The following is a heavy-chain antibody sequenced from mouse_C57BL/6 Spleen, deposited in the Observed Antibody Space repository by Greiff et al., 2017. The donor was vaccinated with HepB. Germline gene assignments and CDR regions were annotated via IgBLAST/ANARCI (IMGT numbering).Heavy chain of an antibody. Sequence: QVQLKESGPGILQSSQTLSLTCSFSGFSLSTSGMGVSWIRQPSGKGLEWLAHIYWDDDKRYNPSLKSRLTISKDTSRNQVFLKITSVDTADTATYYCARRRHYYGSSLSYAMDYWGQGTSVTVSS. CDR2: IYWDDDK. J-gene: IGHJ4*01. V-gene: IGHV8-12*01. CDR1: GFSLSTSGMG. CDR3: ARRRHYYGSSLSYAMDY. D-gene: IGHD1-1*01.